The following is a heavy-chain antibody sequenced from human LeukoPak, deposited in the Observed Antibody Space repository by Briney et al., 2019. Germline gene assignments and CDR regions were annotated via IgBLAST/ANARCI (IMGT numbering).Heavy chain of an antibody. D-gene: IGHD3-16*01. V-gene: IGHV4-34*01. Sequence: PETLSLTCAVYGGSFSGYYWSWIRQPPGKGLEWIGEINHSGSTNYNPSLKSRVTISVDTSKNQFSLKLSSVTAADMAVYYCASIFGDYDNSGNYYYYYGMDVWGQGTTVTVSS. CDR1: GGSFSGYY. CDR2: INHSGST. CDR3: ASIFGDYDNSGNYYYYYGMDV. J-gene: IGHJ6*02.